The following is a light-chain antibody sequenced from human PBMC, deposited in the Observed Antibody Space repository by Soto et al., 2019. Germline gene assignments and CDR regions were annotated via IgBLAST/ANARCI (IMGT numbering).Light chain of an antibody. CDR3: CSYTTSNTRQIV. CDR1: SSDVGGYNY. Sequence: QSVLTQPASVSGSPGQSITISCTGTSSDVGGYNYVSWYQQHPGKAPKFMIYDVSNRPSGVSNRFSGSKSGTTASLTISGLQAEDGADYYCCSYTTSNTRQIVFGTGTKVTVL. J-gene: IGLJ1*01. CDR2: DVS. V-gene: IGLV2-14*01.